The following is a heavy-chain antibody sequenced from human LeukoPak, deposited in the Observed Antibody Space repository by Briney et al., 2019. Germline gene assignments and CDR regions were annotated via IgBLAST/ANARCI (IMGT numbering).Heavy chain of an antibody. J-gene: IGHJ4*02. D-gene: IGHD3-22*01. CDR2: IKQDGSEK. CDR3: ARDPTGITVIVVVP. Sequence: GGSLRLSCAASGFTFSSYWMSWVRQAPGKGLEWVANIKQDGSEKYYVDSVKGRFTISRDNAKNSLYLQMNSLRAEDTAVYYCARDPTGITVIVVVPWGQGTLVTVSS. CDR1: GFTFSSYW. V-gene: IGHV3-7*01.